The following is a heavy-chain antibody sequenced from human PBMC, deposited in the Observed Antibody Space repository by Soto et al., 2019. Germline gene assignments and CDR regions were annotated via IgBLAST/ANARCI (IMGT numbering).Heavy chain of an antibody. V-gene: IGHV1-46*03. CDR3: ARDRYYDNSGYDNWFDP. CDR1: GYTFTSYY. D-gene: IGHD3-22*01. Sequence: QVQLVQSGAEVKKPGASVKVSCKASGYTFTSYYMHWVRQAPGQGLEWMGIINPSGGSTSYAQKFQGRVTMTRDTSTSTVYMELSSLRSEDTAVYYCARDRYYDNSGYDNWFDPWGQGTLVTVSS. CDR2: INPSGGST. J-gene: IGHJ5*02.